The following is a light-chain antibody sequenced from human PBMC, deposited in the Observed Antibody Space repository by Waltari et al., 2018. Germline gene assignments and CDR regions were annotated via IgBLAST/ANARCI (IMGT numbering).Light chain of an antibody. CDR3: QQHGTLPAT. J-gene: IGKJ1*01. CDR1: QSVGSSS. V-gene: IGKV3-20*01. CDR2: RAS. Sequence: ELVLTPSPGTASLSPGERVTLPCRTSQSVGSSSLAWYQQKPGQAPRLVIYRASSRATGISDRFSGSGSGTDFSLTISRLEPEDFAVYYCQQHGTLPATFGQGTKVEIK.